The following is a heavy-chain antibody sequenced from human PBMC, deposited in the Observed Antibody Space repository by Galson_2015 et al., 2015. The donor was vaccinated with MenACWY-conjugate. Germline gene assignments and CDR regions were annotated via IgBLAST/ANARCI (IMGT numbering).Heavy chain of an antibody. CDR3: ARSGEFCGGDCFCFDS. Sequence: PALVKPTQTLTLTCTFSGFSLSTSGMCVNWIRQPPGKALEWLALIDWEDDIFYSTSLKTRLTIAKDTSKNQVVLTMTNVDPVDTATYYCARSGEFCGGDCFCFDSWGQGTLVTVPS. D-gene: IGHD2-21*02. CDR2: IDWEDDI. CDR1: GFSLSTSGMC. J-gene: IGHJ4*02. V-gene: IGHV2-70*01.